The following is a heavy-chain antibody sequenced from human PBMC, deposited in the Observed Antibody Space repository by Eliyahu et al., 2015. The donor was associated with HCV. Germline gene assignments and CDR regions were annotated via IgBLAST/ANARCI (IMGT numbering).Heavy chain of an antibody. D-gene: IGHD5-12*01. J-gene: IGHJ6*02. CDR1: GGTFSSYT. Sequence: QVQLVQSGAEVKKPGSSVKVSCKASGGTFSSYTISWVRQAPGQGLEWMGRIIPILGIANYAQKFQGRVTITADKSTSTAYMELSSLRSEDTAVYYCATPQYGGGYSGYDQDIHYYGMDVWGQGTTVTVSS. CDR2: IIPILGIA. V-gene: IGHV1-69*02. CDR3: ATPQYGGGYSGYDQDIHYYGMDV.